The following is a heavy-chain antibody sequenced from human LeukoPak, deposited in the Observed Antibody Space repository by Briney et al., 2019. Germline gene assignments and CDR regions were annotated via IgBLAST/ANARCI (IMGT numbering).Heavy chain of an antibody. D-gene: IGHD2-2*01. CDR2: IYYSGST. V-gene: IGHV4-39*07. Sequence: SETLSLTCTVSGGSISSSSYYWGWIRQPPGKGLEWIGSIYYSGSTYYNPSLKSRVTISVDTSKNQFSLKLTSVTAADTAVYYCARDIRWSTTSWYYYYMDVWGKGTTVTVSS. J-gene: IGHJ6*03. CDR1: GGSISSSSYY. CDR3: ARDIRWSTTSWYYYYMDV.